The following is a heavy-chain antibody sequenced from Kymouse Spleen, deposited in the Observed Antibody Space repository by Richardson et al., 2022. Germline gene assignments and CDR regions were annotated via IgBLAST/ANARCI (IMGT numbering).Heavy chain of an antibody. Sequence: QVQLQESGPGLVKPSGTLSLTCAVSGGSISSSNWWSWVRQPPGKGLEWIGEIYHSGSTNYNPSLKSRVTISVDKSKNQFSLKLSSVTAADTAVYYCARDRKAYPYGSGSSRYYGMDVWGQGTTVTVSS. D-gene: IGHD3-10*01. CDR1: GGSISSSNW. J-gene: IGHJ6*02. CDR3: ARDRKAYPYGSGSSRYYGMDV. V-gene: IGHV4-4*02. CDR2: IYHSGST.